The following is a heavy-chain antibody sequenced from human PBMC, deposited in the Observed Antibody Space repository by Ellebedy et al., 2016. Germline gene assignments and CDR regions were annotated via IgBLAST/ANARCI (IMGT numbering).Heavy chain of an antibody. V-gene: IGHV3-15*04. CDR3: STFNDFAGQRSEY. J-gene: IGHJ4*02. D-gene: IGHD3-3*01. Sequence: GESLKISCAGSGVTFSYVRMTWFRQAPGKGLEWVGRIDVAADGGTTDYGAPVKGRFIISRDNRKTTFYLQMNSLKTEETAVYYCSTFNDFAGQRSEYWGQGTLVTVSS. CDR2: IDVAADGGTT. CDR1: GVTFSYVR.